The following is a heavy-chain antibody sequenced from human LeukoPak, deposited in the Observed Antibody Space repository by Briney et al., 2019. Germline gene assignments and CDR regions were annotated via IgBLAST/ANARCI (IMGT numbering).Heavy chain of an antibody. CDR3: AKGGDDILTGLIDY. CDR2: IKPDGGHQ. CDR1: GLAFSDYW. V-gene: IGHV3-7*03. J-gene: IGHJ4*02. D-gene: IGHD3-9*01. Sequence: GGSLRLSCAASGLAFSDYWMSWVRQAPGKGLEWVANIKPDGGHQNYVDSVKGRFTISRDNAKNSLYLQMNSLRAEDTALYYCAKGGDDILTGLIDYWGQGTLVTVSS.